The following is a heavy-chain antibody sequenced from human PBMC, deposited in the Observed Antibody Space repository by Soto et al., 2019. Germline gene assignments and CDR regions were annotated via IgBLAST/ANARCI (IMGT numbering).Heavy chain of an antibody. J-gene: IGHJ5*02. D-gene: IGHD3-3*01. CDR1: GFTFSSYS. CDR3: ARDRFSIFGVVTNNWFAP. V-gene: IGHV3-21*01. CDR2: ISSSSSYI. Sequence: PGGSLRLSCAASGFTFSSYSMNWVRQAPGKGLQWVSSISSSSSYIYYADSVKGRFTISRDNAKNSLYLQMNSLRAEDTAVYYCARDRFSIFGVVTNNWFAPWGQGTLVTVSS.